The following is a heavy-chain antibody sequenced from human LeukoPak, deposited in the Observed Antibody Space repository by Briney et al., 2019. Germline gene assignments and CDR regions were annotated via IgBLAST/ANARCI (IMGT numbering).Heavy chain of an antibody. CDR2: ISGSGGST. CDR3: AKDIYCSSTSCYGIDY. Sequence: GGSLRLSCAASGFTFSSYSMNWVRQAPGKGLEWVSAISGSGGSTYYADSVKGRFTISRDNSKNTLYLQMNSLRAEDTAVYYCAKDIYCSSTSCYGIDYWGQGTLVTVSS. V-gene: IGHV3-23*01. D-gene: IGHD2-2*01. J-gene: IGHJ4*02. CDR1: GFTFSSYS.